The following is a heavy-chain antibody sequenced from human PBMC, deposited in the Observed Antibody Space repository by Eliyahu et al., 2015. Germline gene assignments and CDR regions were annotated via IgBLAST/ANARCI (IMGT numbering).Heavy chain of an antibody. CDR1: GGSXSGGDYY. CDR2: NHSSWNS. Sequence: QVQLQESGPGLVKPAQTLSLTCTVSGGSXSGGDYYWSWLRQPPGKGLDXIGYNHSSWNSEYKPSLNSRVTISRDTSKNQFSLQLRSVTAADTALYYCVRSNTNYARFDYWGRGTLVTVSS. CDR3: VRSNTNYARFDY. D-gene: IGHD2-8*01. V-gene: IGHV4-30-4*01. J-gene: IGHJ4*02.